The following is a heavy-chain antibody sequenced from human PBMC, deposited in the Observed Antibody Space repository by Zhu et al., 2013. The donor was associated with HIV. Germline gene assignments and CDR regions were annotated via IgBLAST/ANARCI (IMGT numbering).Heavy chain of an antibody. Sequence: QVQLVQSGAEVKKPGASVKVSCKASGYTFTRYGISWVRQAPGQGLEWMGWISGYNGNTNYAQKLQGRVTMTTDTSTSTAYMELRSLRSDDTAVYYRARTSTTARPAYYGMDVWGQGTTVTVSS. D-gene: IGHD1-1*01. V-gene: IGHV1-18*01. CDR3: ARTSTTARPAYYGMDV. CDR2: ISGYNGNT. CDR1: GYTFTRYG. J-gene: IGHJ6*02.